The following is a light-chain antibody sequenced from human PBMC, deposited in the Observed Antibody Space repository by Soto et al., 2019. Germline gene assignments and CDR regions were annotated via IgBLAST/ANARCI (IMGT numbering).Light chain of an antibody. Sequence: QSALTQPASVSGSPGQSITISCSGTSSDVGGSDSVSWYQQHPGKAPKLIIYDVTRRPSGVSSRFSGSKSGNTASLTISGVQAEDEANYYCSSHSSSSTLVVFGGGTNLTVL. V-gene: IGLV2-14*01. CDR3: SSHSSSSTLVV. CDR2: DVT. CDR1: SSDVGGSDS. J-gene: IGLJ2*01.